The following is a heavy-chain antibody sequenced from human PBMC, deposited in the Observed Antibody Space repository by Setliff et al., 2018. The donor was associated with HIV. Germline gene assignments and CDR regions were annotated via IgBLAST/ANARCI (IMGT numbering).Heavy chain of an antibody. CDR3: SRDYYGSGSYFILDY. J-gene: IGHJ4*02. D-gene: IGHD3-10*01. Sequence: ASVKVSCKASGYTFTSYGMSWVRQAPGQGLEWMGWISAYNGNTHYAQKLQGRVTMTTDTSTSTAYMELRSLRSDDTAVYYCSRDYYGSGSYFILDYWGPGTLVTVSS. CDR2: ISAYNGNT. V-gene: IGHV1-18*01. CDR1: GYTFTSYG.